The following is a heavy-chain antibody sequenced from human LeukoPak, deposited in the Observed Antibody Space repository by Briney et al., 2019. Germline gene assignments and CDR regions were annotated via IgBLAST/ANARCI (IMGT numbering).Heavy chain of an antibody. V-gene: IGHV3-23*01. D-gene: IGHD6-13*01. CDR3: AKDWPSEWQQLPDYDAFDI. J-gene: IGHJ3*02. Sequence: GGSLRLSCAASGFTFTSYAMSWVRQAPGKGLEWVSAISGSGGTTYYADSVKGRSTISRDNSKNTVYLQINSLRAEDTAVYYCAKDWPSEWQQLPDYDAFDIWGQGTLVTVSS. CDR2: ISGSGGTT. CDR1: GFTFTSYA.